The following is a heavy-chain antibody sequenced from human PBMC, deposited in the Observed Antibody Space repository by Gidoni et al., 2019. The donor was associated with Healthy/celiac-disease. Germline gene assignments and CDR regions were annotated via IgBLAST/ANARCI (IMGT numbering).Heavy chain of an antibody. V-gene: IGHV4-61*01. Sequence: TLSLTCTVAGGSVSSGSYYWSWIRQPPGKGLEWIGYIYYSGSTNYNPSRKSRVTISVDTSKNQFALKLSSVTAADTAVYYCARVGLVYGGYYYYGMDVWGQGTTVTVSS. CDR2: IYYSGST. D-gene: IGHD6-6*01. J-gene: IGHJ6*02. CDR1: GGSVSSGSYY. CDR3: ARVGLVYGGYYYYGMDV.